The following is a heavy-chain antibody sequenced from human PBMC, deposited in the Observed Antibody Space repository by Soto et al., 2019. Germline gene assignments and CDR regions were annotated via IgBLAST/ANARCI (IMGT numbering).Heavy chain of an antibody. V-gene: IGHV3-30*18. CDR2: ISYDGSNK. D-gene: IGHD2-2*01. J-gene: IGHJ4*02. Sequence: GGSLRLSCAASGFTFGSYGVHWVRQAPGKGLEWVAVISYDGSNKYYADSVKGRFTISRDNSKNTLYLQMNSLRAEDTAVYYCAKDSNTNLDYWGQGTLVTVSS. CDR3: AKDSNTNLDY. CDR1: GFTFGSYG.